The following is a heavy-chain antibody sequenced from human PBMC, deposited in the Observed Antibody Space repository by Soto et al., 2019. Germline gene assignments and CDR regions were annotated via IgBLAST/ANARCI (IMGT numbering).Heavy chain of an antibody. CDR3: WKRRGGGDFRL. CDR1: GFTFSNFV. CDR2: IGGTSGST. Sequence: EVQLLESGGGLVQPGGSLRLSCAASGFTFSNFVMSWVRRAPGKGLEWVSAIGGTSGSTYYADSVKGRFTISRDNSKDKVASEMDWLGAGDPGLFYCWKRRGGGDFRLLGRGPLVTVSS. J-gene: IGHJ2*01. D-gene: IGHD3-10*01. V-gene: IGHV3-23*01.